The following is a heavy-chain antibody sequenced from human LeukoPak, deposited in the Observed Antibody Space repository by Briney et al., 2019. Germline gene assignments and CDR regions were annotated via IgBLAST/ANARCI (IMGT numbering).Heavy chain of an antibody. D-gene: IGHD6-13*01. J-gene: IGHJ4*02. V-gene: IGHV4-4*07. CDR3: AREDSSSWYLTLFDY. CDR2: IYTSGST. CDR1: GGSISSYY. Sequence: PSETLSLTFTVSGGSISSYYWSWIRQPAGKGLEWIGRIYTSGSTNYNPSLKSRVTMSVDTSKNQFSLKLSSVTAADTAVYYCAREDSSSWYLTLFDYWGQGTLVTVSS.